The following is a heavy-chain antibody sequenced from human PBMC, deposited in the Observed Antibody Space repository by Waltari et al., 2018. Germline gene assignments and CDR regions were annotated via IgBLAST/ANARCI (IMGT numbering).Heavy chain of an antibody. V-gene: IGHV3-48*04. D-gene: IGHD2-2*01. CDR2: ISSSSSTI. Sequence: EVQLVESGGGLVQPGGSLRLSCAASGFTFSSYSMNWVRQAPGKGLEWVSYISSSSSTIYDADSVKGRFTISRDNAKNSLYLQMNSLRAEDTAVYYCAGGYCSSTSCYYMDVWGKGTTVTISS. J-gene: IGHJ6*03. CDR3: AGGYCSSTSCYYMDV. CDR1: GFTFSSYS.